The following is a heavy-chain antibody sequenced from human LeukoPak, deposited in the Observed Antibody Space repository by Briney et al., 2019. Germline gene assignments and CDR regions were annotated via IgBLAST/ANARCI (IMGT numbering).Heavy chain of an antibody. CDR1: GFTLRGYW. V-gene: IGHV3-74*03. CDR3: ARDQYYQLLL. J-gene: IGHJ4*02. CDR2: INGDGSSA. Sequence: SGGSLRLSCAGSGFTLRGYWIHWVRQVPGKGLVWVSRINGDGSSATYADSVKGRFTISRDDAKNTVYLQMNNLRAEDTAVYYCARDQYYQLLLWGQGSLVTVSP. D-gene: IGHD2-2*01.